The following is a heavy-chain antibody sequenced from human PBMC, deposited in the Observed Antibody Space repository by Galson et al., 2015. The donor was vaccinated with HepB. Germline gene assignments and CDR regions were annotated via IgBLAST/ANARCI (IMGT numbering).Heavy chain of an antibody. D-gene: IGHD3-22*01. CDR1: GFTFSSYS. V-gene: IGHV3-21*01. CDR2: ISSSSSYI. Sequence: SLRLSCAASGFTFSSYSMNWVRQAPGKGLEWVSSISSSSSYIYYADSVKGRFTISRDNAKNSLYLQMNSLRAEDTAVYYCARSRLYYYDSSGYRTSGEFDPWCQRTLVTVSS. J-gene: IGHJ5*02. CDR3: ARSRLYYYDSSGYRTSGEFDP.